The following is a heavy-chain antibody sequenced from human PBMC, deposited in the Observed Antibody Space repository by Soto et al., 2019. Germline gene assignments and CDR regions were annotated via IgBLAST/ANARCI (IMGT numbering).Heavy chain of an antibody. D-gene: IGHD4-17*01. V-gene: IGHV4-39*01. CDR2: IYYSGST. J-gene: IGHJ3*01. CDR1: GGSISSSSYY. Sequence: SETLSLTCTVSGGSISSSSYYWGWIRQPPGKGLEWIGSIYYSGSTYYNPSLKSRVTISVDTSKNQFSLKLSSVTAADTAVYYCARVPSTVTTEGINAFDFRGQGTTVTVSS. CDR3: ARVPSTVTTEGINAFDF.